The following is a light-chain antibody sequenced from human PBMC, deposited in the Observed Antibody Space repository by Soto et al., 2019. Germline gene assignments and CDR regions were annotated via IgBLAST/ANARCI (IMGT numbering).Light chain of an antibody. Sequence: DIQMTQSPSTLSASVGDRVTITCRASQSISSWLAWYQQKPGKAPKLLIYDASSLESGVPSRFSGSGSGTEFTLTISSLQPDDFATNYCQQYNSDSPLTFGQGTKVEIK. V-gene: IGKV1-5*01. J-gene: IGKJ1*01. CDR3: QQYNSDSPLT. CDR1: QSISSW. CDR2: DAS.